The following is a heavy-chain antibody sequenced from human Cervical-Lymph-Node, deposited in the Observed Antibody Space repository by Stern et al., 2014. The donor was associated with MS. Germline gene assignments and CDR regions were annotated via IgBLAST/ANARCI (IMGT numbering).Heavy chain of an antibody. CDR1: GYSFTAYY. V-gene: IGHV1-2*02. CDR2: IDPNRGGT. CDR3: ARERHSMDF. J-gene: IGHJ6*02. Sequence: QMQLVQSGAEVKKPGASVKVSCKASGYSFTAYYMHWVRQAPGQGLEWMGWIDPNRGGTKSAQNFQGRVTMTRDTSISTFYMDLSGLTSDDTAVFYCARERHSMDFWGQGTTVTVSS.